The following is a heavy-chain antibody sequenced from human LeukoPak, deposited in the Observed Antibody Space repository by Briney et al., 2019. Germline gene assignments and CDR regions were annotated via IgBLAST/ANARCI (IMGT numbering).Heavy chain of an antibody. V-gene: IGHV1-69*05. CDR1: GGTFSSYA. CDR2: IIPIFGTA. J-gene: IGHJ3*02. D-gene: IGHD2-2*03. CDR3: ALDIVVVPAALDAFDI. Sequence: SVKVSCKASGGTFSSYAISWVRQAPGQGLEWMGGIIPIFGTANYAQKFQGRVTITTDESTSTAYMELSSLRSEDTAVYYCALDIVVVPAALDAFDIWGQGTMVTVSS.